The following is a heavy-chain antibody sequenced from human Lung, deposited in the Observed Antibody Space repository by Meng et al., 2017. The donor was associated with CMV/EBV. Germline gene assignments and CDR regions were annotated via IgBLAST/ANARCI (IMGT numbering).Heavy chain of an antibody. D-gene: IGHD3-16*01. J-gene: IGHJ4*02. CDR3: TRSPLGGESDY. V-gene: IGHV3-30*04. CDR1: GFTFSDFS. Sequence: GGSXRLXCAASGFTFSDFSMHWVRQAPGKGLEWVALISYHGKNEYYADSVKGLFTISRDYSKNTVSLQMSSLRPEDTAVYYCTRSPLGGESDYWGQGTLVTVSS. CDR2: ISYHGKNE.